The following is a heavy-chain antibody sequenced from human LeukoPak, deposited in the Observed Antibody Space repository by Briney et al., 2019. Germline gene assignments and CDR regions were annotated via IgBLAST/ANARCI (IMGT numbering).Heavy chain of an antibody. CDR2: ISAYNGNT. D-gene: IGHD3-3*01. CDR1: GYTFTSYG. J-gene: IGHJ4*02. CDR3: ARDRFLEWLFPYYFDC. Sequence: GASVKVSCKASGYTFTSYGISWVRQAPGQGLEWMGWISAYNGNTNYAQKLQGRVTMTTDTSTSTAYMELRSLRSDDTAVYYCARDRFLEWLFPYYFDCWGQGTLVTVSS. V-gene: IGHV1-18*01.